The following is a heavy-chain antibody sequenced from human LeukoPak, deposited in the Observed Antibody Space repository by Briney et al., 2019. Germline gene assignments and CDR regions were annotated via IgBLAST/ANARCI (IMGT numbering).Heavy chain of an antibody. CDR1: GFTFSSYG. Sequence: PGRSLRLSCAASGFTFSSYGMHWVRQAPGKGLGWVAVIWYDGSNKYYADSVKGRFTISRDNSKNTLYLQMNSLRAEDTAVYYCAKAHSPYYDFWSAAAAFDYWGQGTLVTISS. CDR3: AKAHSPYYDFWSAAAAFDY. J-gene: IGHJ4*02. V-gene: IGHV3-33*06. D-gene: IGHD3-3*01. CDR2: IWYDGSNK.